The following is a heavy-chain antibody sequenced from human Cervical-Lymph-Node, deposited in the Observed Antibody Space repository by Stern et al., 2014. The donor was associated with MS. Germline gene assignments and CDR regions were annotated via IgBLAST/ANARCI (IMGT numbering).Heavy chain of an antibody. CDR1: GYIFTDYY. D-gene: IGHD3-3*01. V-gene: IGHV1-2*02. Sequence: QVQLVESGAEARAPGASMKVSCKASGYIFTDYYLHWGRQAPGQGLEWLGWINPNSGGTNYAQNFQGRVTMTRDTSISTAYMELRWLGSADTAVYYCARGSGTAYDLRGDYWGQGTLVTVSS. CDR3: ARGSGTAYDLRGDY. CDR2: INPNSGGT. J-gene: IGHJ4*01.